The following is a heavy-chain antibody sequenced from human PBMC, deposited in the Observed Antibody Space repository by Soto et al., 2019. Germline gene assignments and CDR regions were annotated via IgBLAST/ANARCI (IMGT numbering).Heavy chain of an antibody. CDR3: AREGSQQWLGKNYYYGMDV. CDR1: GFTFSSYG. J-gene: IGHJ6*02. CDR2: IWYDGSNK. V-gene: IGHV3-33*01. Sequence: QVQLVESGGGVVQPGRSLRLSCAASGFTFSSYGMHWVRQAPGKGLEWVAVIWYDGSNKYYADSVKGRFTISRDNSKNTLYLQMNSLRAEDTAVYYCAREGSQQWLGKNYYYGMDVWGQGTTVTVSS. D-gene: IGHD6-19*01.